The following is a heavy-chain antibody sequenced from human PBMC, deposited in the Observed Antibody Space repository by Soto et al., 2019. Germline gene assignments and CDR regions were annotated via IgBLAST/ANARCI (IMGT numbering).Heavy chain of an antibody. V-gene: IGHV4-34*01. CDR2: VNDSGST. Sequence: SETLSLTCAVYGGSFTGNYRSWIRQPPGKGLEWIGEVNDSGSTNFNPSLKSRVTISVDTSKKQFTLKLTSVTAADTAVYYCATDSATSYFVMDVWGHGTTVTVS. CDR1: GGSFTGNY. D-gene: IGHD1-26*01. CDR3: ATDSATSYFVMDV. J-gene: IGHJ6*02.